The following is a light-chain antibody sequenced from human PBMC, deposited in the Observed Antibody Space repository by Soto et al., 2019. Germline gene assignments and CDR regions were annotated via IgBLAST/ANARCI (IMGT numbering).Light chain of an antibody. CDR2: DAS. CDR3: QQYNSWWT. V-gene: IGKV1-5*01. Sequence: IQMTHSPSTLSASVGDRVTITFRASQSISSWLAWYQQKPGKAPKLLIYDASSLESGVPSRFSGSGSGTEFTLTISSLQPDDFATYYCQQYNSWWTFGQGTKVDIK. J-gene: IGKJ1*01. CDR1: QSISSW.